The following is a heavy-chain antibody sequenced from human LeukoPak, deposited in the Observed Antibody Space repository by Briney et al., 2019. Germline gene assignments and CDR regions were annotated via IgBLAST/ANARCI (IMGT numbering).Heavy chain of an antibody. CDR2: IYYSGST. V-gene: IGHV4-39*01. CDR1: GGSLSSSSYY. CDR3: ASQGYYYGSGTSWFDP. D-gene: IGHD3-10*01. Sequence: SETLSLTCTVSGGSLSSSSYYWGWIRQPPGKGLEWIGSIYYSGSTYYNPSLKSRITISVDTSKNQFSLKLSSVTAADTAVYYCASQGYYYGSGTSWFDPWGQGTLVTVSS. J-gene: IGHJ5*02.